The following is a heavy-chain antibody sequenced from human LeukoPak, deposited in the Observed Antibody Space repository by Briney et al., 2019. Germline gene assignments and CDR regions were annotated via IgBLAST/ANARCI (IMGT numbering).Heavy chain of an antibody. CDR1: GGSFSGYY. CDR3: ARTMVRGVITY. CDR2: INHSGST. J-gene: IGHJ4*02. D-gene: IGHD3-10*01. Sequence: PSETLSLTCAVYGGSFSGYYWSWIRQPPGKGLEWIGEINHSGSTNYNPSLKSRVTISVDKSKNQFSLKLSSVTAADTAVYYCARTMVRGVITYWGQGTLVTVSS. V-gene: IGHV4-34*01.